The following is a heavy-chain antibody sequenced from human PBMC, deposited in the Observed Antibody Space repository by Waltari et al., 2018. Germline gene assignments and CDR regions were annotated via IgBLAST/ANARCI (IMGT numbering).Heavy chain of an antibody. CDR1: GYTFTSYG. CDR3: ARAGLRYFDWLFIKDAFDI. CDR2: ISAYNGNT. D-gene: IGHD3-9*01. J-gene: IGHJ3*02. V-gene: IGHV1-18*01. Sequence: QVQLVQSGAEVKKPGASVKVSCKASGYTFTSYGISWVRQAPGQGLEWMGWISAYNGNTNYAQKLQGRVTMTTDTSTSTAYMELRSLRSDDTAVYYCARAGLRYFDWLFIKDAFDIWGQGTMVTVSS.